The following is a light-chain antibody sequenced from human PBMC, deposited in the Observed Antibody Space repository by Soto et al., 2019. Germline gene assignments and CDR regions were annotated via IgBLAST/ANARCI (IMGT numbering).Light chain of an antibody. CDR1: QGISGY. J-gene: IGKJ4*01. Sequence: DIPLTQSPSFLSASVGDRVTITCRASQGISGYLAWYQQKPGKAPKLLIYAASTLQSGVPSRFSGSGSGTEFTLTISSLQPEDFATYYCQQLNSYPDTFGGGTKVEIK. CDR2: AAS. V-gene: IGKV1-9*01. CDR3: QQLNSYPDT.